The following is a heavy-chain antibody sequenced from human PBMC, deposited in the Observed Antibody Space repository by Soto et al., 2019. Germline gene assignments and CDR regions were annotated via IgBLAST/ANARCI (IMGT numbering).Heavy chain of an antibody. V-gene: IGHV3-21*01. CDR2: ISSTTNYI. CDR3: ARESEDLTSNFDY. Sequence: GGSLRLSCAASGFTFSRYSMNWVRQAPGKGLEWVSSISSTTNYIYYADSMKGRFTVSRDNAKNSVYLDMNSLSAEDTAVYYCARESEDLTSNFDYWGQGTLVTSPQ. CDR1: GFTFSRYS. J-gene: IGHJ4*02.